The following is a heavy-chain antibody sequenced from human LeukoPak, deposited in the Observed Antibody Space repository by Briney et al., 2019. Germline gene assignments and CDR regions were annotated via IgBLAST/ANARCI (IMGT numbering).Heavy chain of an antibody. CDR3: ASLVDLGAFDI. CDR1: GYPFTNFW. V-gene: IGHV5-51*01. CDR2: IYPGDSNI. Sequence: GESLEISCKGSGYPFTNFWIGWVRQMPEKGLEWMGIIYPGDSNIRYGPSCQGQVTVTADKSLSTAYLQWRSLKASDTAMYYCASLVDLGAFDIWGQGTIVTVSS. J-gene: IGHJ3*02. D-gene: IGHD3-3*01.